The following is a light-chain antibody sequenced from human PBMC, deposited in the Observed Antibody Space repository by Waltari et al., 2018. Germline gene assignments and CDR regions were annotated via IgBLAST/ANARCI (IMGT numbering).Light chain of an antibody. CDR2: EAT. J-gene: IGLJ1*01. CDR1: STDLASYNL. V-gene: IGLV2-23*01. Sequence: QSALSQPASVSGSPGQSLTITCTGASTDLASYNLVAWYQHHPNRAPKLIIYEATKRTSGISHHFSGAKSGATASLRISGIQADDEDDYYCCSYTGSSTSYGCGGGTKVTVL. CDR3: CSYTGSSTSYG.